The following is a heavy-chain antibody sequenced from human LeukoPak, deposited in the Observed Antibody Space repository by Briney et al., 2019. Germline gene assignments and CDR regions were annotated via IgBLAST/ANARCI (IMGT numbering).Heavy chain of an antibody. Sequence: GGSLRLSCAASGFTISSYGMHWVRQAPGKGLECVAFLRYDGSKRYYADSVKGRFTFFRDSSKNTLYLQTNSLRPEDTAVYYCAKGGATVPQIYMDVWGKGTTVTISS. V-gene: IGHV3-30*02. CDR3: AKGGATVPQIYMDV. J-gene: IGHJ6*03. D-gene: IGHD4-17*01. CDR1: GFTISSYG. CDR2: LRYDGSKR.